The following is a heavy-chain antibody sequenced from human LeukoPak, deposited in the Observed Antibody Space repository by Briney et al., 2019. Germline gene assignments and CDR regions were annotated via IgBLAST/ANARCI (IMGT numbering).Heavy chain of an antibody. Sequence: PSETLSLTCTVSGASINNNFWTWIRQPPGKGLESIGYIYASGSAKYNPSRKSRVIIAGDTSKNLISLNLTSVTAADTAVYFCARHRDYYDTWGHGTLVTVSS. V-gene: IGHV4-59*08. CDR3: ARHRDYYDT. CDR1: GASINNNF. CDR2: IYASGSA. J-gene: IGHJ4*01. D-gene: IGHD3-22*01.